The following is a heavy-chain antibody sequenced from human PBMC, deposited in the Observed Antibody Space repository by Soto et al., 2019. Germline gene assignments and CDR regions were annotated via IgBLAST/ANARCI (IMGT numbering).Heavy chain of an antibody. Sequence: SVKVSCKASGGTFSSYAISWVRQAPGQGLEWMGGIIPIFGTANYAQKFQGRVTITADESTSTAYMELSSLRSEDTAVYYCATRGYSGYDYRYWGQGTLVTVSS. J-gene: IGHJ4*02. CDR3: ATRGYSGYDYRY. CDR2: IIPIFGTA. CDR1: GGTFSSYA. V-gene: IGHV1-69*13. D-gene: IGHD5-12*01.